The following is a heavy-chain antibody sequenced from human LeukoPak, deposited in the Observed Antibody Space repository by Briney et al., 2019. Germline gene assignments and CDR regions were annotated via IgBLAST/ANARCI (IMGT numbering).Heavy chain of an antibody. CDR2: IHHSGST. V-gene: IGHV4-4*02. J-gene: IGHJ4*02. CDR1: GGSVSRSNW. Sequence: SETLSLTCAVSGGSVSRSNWWNWVRQPPGKGLEWIGEIHHSGSTNYNPSLKSRVTISEDTSKNRFSLKLNYVTAADTALYYCARQPGIAVTGARSFDYWGQGILVTVSS. D-gene: IGHD6-19*01. CDR3: ARQPGIAVTGARSFDY.